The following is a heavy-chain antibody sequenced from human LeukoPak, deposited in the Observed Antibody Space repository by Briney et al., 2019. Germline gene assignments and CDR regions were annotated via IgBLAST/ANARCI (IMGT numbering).Heavy chain of an antibody. J-gene: IGHJ3*02. D-gene: IGHD3-22*01. Sequence: ASVKVSCKASGYTFTSYDINWVRQATGQGLEWMGWMNPNSGNTGYAQKFQGRVTITRNTSISTAYMELSSLRSEDTAVYYCARDFDYYDSSGIDAFDIWGQGTMVTVSS. CDR1: GYTFTSYD. CDR2: MNPNSGNT. CDR3: ARDFDYYDSSGIDAFDI. V-gene: IGHV1-8*03.